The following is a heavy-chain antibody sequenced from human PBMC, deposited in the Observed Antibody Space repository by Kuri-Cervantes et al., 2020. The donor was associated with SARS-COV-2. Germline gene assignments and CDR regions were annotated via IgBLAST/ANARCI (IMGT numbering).Heavy chain of an antibody. V-gene: IGHV1-69*05. J-gene: IGHJ4*02. D-gene: IGHD1-1*01. CDR2: IIPIFGTA. CDR1: GGTFSSYA. Sequence: KVSSKASGGTFSSYAISWVRQAPGQGLEWMGGIIPIFGTANYAQKFQGRVTMTTDTSTSTAYMELRSLRSDDTAVYYCVRDGTVSSFDYWGQGTLVTVSS. CDR3: VRDGTVSSFDY.